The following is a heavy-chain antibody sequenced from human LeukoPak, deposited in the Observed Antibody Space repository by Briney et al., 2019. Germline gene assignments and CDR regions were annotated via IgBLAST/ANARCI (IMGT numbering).Heavy chain of an antibody. CDR3: ASTIHYYDSSGYRYYFDY. CDR2: IYYSGST. Sequence: SDTLSLTCTVSGRSISSRSYYWGWIRQPPGEGLEWIGSIYYSGSTYYNPSLKSRVTISVDTSKNQFSLKLSSVTAADTAVYYCASTIHYYDSSGYRYYFDYWGQGTLVAVSS. CDR1: GRSISSRSYY. V-gene: IGHV4-39*01. J-gene: IGHJ4*02. D-gene: IGHD3-22*01.